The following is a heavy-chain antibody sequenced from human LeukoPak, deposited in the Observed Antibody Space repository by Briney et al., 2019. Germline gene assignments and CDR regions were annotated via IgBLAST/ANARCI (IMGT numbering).Heavy chain of an antibody. CDR3: ARSITMIVGGAFDI. J-gene: IGHJ3*02. CDR1: GFTFSSYS. Sequence: PGGSLRLSCAASGFTFSSYSMNWVRQAPGKGLEWVSSISSSSSYIYYADSVKGRFTISRDNAKNSLYLQMNSLRAEDTAVYYCARSITMIVGGAFDIWGQGTMVTVSS. V-gene: IGHV3-21*01. D-gene: IGHD3-22*01. CDR2: ISSSSSYI.